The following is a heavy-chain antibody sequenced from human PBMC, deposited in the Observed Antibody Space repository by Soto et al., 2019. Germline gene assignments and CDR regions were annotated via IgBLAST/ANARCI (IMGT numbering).Heavy chain of an antibody. CDR2: ISGSGGST. J-gene: IGHJ4*02. CDR1: GFTFSSYA. CDR3: AKDQFWRYYDSSGYNYYFDY. V-gene: IGHV3-23*01. Sequence: GGSLRLSCAASGFTFSSYAMSWVRQAPGKGLEWVSAISGSGGSTYYADSVKGRFTISRDNSKNTLYLQMNSLRAEDTAVYYCAKDQFWRYYDSSGYNYYFDYWGQGTLVTVSS. D-gene: IGHD3-22*01.